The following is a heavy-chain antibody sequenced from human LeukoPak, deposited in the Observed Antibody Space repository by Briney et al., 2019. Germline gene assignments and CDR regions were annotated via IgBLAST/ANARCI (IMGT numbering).Heavy chain of an antibody. D-gene: IGHD6-6*01. CDR2: ISVVGTYI. Sequence: GGSLRLSCAASGFTFRTNAIHWVRQAPGKGLEWVSSISVVGTYIYYADSVKGRFTISRDNVEKSAYLELSGLTGQDTAIYYCARGGIAGRAVYDYYTDVWSKGTTVTVSS. V-gene: IGHV3-21*01. CDR3: ARGGIAGRAVYDYYTDV. CDR1: GFTFRTNA. J-gene: IGHJ6*03.